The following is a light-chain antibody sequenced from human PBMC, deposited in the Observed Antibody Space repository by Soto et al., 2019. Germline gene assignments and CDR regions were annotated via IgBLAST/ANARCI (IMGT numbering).Light chain of an antibody. CDR2: AAS. CDR1: QGISSW. CDR3: QQANSFPIT. J-gene: IGKJ5*01. Sequence: EIQMTQSASSLSASVGDRVTVTCRASQGISSWLAWYQKKPGKAPKLLIYAASSLQSGVPSRFSGSVSGTDGTITISSLKTEDGSMYFCQQANSFPITFGQGTRLEIK. V-gene: IGKV1-12*01.